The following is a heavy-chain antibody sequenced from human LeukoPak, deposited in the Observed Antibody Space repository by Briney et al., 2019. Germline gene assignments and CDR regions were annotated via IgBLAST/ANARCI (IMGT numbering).Heavy chain of an antibody. D-gene: IGHD4-17*01. J-gene: IGHJ5*02. V-gene: IGHV1-24*01. CDR2: FDPEDGET. Sequence: ASVKVSCKVSGYTLTELSMHWVRQAPGKGLEWIGGFDPEDGETIYAQKFQGRVTMTEDTSTDTAYMELSSLRSEDTAVYYCATQIGDDYGDYGARRWFDPWGQGTLVTVSS. CDR3: ATQIGDDYGDYGARRWFDP. CDR1: GYTLTELS.